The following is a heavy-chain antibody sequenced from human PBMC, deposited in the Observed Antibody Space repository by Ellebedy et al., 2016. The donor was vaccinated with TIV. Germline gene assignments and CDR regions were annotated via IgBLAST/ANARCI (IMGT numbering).Heavy chain of an antibody. CDR3: ARLNGWFADC. CDR1: GFTFSSYT. CDR2: IKEDGSDQ. D-gene: IGHD6-19*01. Sequence: GGSLRLSCAASGFTFSSYTMTWVRQAPGTGLEWVANIKEDGSDQYYVDSVKGRFTISRDNAKNSLYLQMNSLRVEETAVYYCARLNGWFADCWGQGILVTVSS. J-gene: IGHJ4*02. V-gene: IGHV3-7*01.